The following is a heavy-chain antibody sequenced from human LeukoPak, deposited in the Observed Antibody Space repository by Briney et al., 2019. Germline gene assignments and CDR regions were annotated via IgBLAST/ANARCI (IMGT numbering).Heavy chain of an antibody. D-gene: IGHD4-17*01. J-gene: IGHJ4*02. CDR2: IYHSGST. Sequence: SETLSLTCTVSGYSISSGYYWGWIRQPPGKGLEWIGSIYHSGSTYYNPSLKSRVTISVDRSKNQFSLKLSSVTAADTAVYYCARGVPTASDYWGQGTLVTVSS. CDR3: ARGVPTASDY. CDR1: GYSISSGYY. V-gene: IGHV4-38-2*02.